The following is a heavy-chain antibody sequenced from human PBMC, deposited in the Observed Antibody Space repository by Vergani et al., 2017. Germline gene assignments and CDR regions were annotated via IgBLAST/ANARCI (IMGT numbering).Heavy chain of an antibody. CDR3: ARDGRRDGYNFDY. CDR1: GYTFTSHA. V-gene: IGHV7-4-1*02. D-gene: IGHD5-24*01. CDR2: INTNTGNP. Sequence: QLVQSGPEVKKPGTSVKVSCKASGYTFTSHAINWVRQAPGQGLEWMGWINTNTGNPTYAQGFTGHFVFSLDTSVSTTYLQISSLKTEDTAVYYCARDGRRDGYNFDYWGQGTLVTVSS. J-gene: IGHJ4*02.